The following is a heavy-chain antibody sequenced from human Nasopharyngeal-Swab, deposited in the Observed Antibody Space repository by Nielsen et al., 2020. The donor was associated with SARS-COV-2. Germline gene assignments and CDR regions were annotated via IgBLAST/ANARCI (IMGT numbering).Heavy chain of an antibody. CDR2: IWYDGSNK. V-gene: IGHV3-33*01. J-gene: IGHJ4*02. CDR1: GFTFSSYG. CDR3: AREFRRYSSSWPFDY. Sequence: LSLTCAASGFTFSSYGMHWVRQAPGKGLEWVAVIWYDGSNKYYADSVKGRFTISRDNPKNTLYLQMNSPRAEDTAVYYCAREFRRYSSSWPFDYWGQGTLVTVSS. D-gene: IGHD6-13*01.